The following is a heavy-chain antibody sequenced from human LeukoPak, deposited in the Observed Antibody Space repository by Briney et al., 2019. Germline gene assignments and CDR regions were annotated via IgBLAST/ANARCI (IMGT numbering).Heavy chain of an antibody. V-gene: IGHV3-48*02. CDR3: ARGLGGYGFGY. CDR1: GFTFSSYS. CDR2: ISSSSSTI. J-gene: IGHJ4*02. D-gene: IGHD5-18*01. Sequence: GGSLRLSCAASGFTFSSYSMNWVRQAPGKGLEWVSYISSSSSTIYYADSVKGRFTISRDKAKNSLYLQVNSLRDEDTAVYYCARGLGGYGFGYWGQGTLAIVSS.